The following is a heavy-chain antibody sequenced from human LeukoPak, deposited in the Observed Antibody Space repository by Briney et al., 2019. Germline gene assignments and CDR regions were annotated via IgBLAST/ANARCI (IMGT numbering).Heavy chain of an antibody. Sequence: GGSLRFSCAASGFTFSSYAMSWVRQAPGKGLEWVSAIRAGGDTTVYADAVRGRFTISRDNSNNALYLQMNELRADDTAVYYCARDPNGDYIGAFDFWGQGTMVTVSS. CDR1: GFTFSSYA. D-gene: IGHD4-17*01. CDR2: IRAGGDTT. J-gene: IGHJ3*01. V-gene: IGHV3-23*01. CDR3: ARDPNGDYIGAFDF.